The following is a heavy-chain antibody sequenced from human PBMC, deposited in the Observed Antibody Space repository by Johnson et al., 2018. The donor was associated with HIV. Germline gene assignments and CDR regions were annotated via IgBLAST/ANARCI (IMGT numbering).Heavy chain of an antibody. J-gene: IGHJ3*02. CDR3: ARVQWLILDAFDI. CDR1: GFTFRSYA. V-gene: IGHV3-30-3*01. D-gene: IGHD6-19*01. CDR2: ISYDGSNK. Sequence: HVQLVESGGGLVQPGGSLRLSCAASGFTFRSYAMHWVRQAPGKGLEWVAVISYDGSNKYYAASVQGRFTISRDNSKNTLYLQMNSLRAEDTAVYYCARVQWLILDAFDIWGQGTMVTVSS.